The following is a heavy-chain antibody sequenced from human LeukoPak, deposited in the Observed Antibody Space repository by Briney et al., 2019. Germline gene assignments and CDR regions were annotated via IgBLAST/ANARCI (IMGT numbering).Heavy chain of an antibody. CDR3: ARSENSGYGGEYFDY. J-gene: IGHJ4*02. CDR1: EYTFTGYF. CDR2: INPNTGGT. D-gene: IGHD5-12*01. Sequence: ASVKVSCKASEYTFTGYFVHWVRQAPGQGLQWMGWINPNTGGTNYAQKFQGRVTMTRDTSTSTVYMELSSLRSEDTAVYYCARSENSGYGGEYFDYWGQGTLVTVSS. V-gene: IGHV1-2*02.